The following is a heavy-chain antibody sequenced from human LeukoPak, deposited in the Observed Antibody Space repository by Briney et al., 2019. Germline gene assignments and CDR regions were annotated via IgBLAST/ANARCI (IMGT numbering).Heavy chain of an antibody. D-gene: IGHD2-15*01. CDR3: ARQEYCSGGSCYTWFDP. J-gene: IGHJ5*02. CDR1: GYSFTNYW. V-gene: IGHV5-51*01. CDR2: IYPDDSDT. Sequence: GEPLKISCTGSGYSFTNYWIGWVRQMPGKGLEWMGIIYPDDSDTRYRPSFQGQVTISADKSIATAYLQWSSLKASDTAMYYCARQEYCSGGSCYTWFDPWGQGTLVTVSS.